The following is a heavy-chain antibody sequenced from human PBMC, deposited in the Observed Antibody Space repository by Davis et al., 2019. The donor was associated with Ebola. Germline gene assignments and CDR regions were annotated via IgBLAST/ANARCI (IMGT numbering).Heavy chain of an antibody. D-gene: IGHD2-15*01. J-gene: IGHJ3*02. CDR1: GFTFSDYY. CDR2: ISSSGSTI. V-gene: IGHV3-11*01. Sequence: PGGSLRLSCAASGFTFSDYYMSWIRQAPGKGLEWVSYISSSGSTIYYADSVKGRFTISRDNAKNSLYLQMNSLRAEDTAVYYCARVSPNYSTISESRAFDIWGQGTMVTVSS. CDR3: ARVSPNYSTISESRAFDI.